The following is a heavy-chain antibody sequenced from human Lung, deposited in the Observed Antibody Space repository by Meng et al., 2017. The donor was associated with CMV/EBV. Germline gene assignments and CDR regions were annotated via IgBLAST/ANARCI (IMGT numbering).Heavy chain of an antibody. J-gene: IGHJ4*02. Sequence: ASXXIFXKASGYTVTSYGISCVRQAPGQGFEWMGWISTYNDNTNYAQKLQDRVTMTTDTSTSTAYMELRSLRSDDTAVYYCAIVSGHLITMVLYYFDSWRQGTLVTVSS. V-gene: IGHV1-18*01. CDR1: GYTVTSYG. D-gene: IGHD3-10*01. CDR3: AIVSGHLITMVLYYFDS. CDR2: ISTYNDNT.